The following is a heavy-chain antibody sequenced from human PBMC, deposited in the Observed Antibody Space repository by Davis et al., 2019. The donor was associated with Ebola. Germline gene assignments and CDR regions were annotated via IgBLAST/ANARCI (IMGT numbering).Heavy chain of an antibody. V-gene: IGHV4-34*01. J-gene: IGHJ4*02. CDR2: INHSGST. CDR1: GGSFSGYY. CDR3: AREFEDSSGYPYYFDY. D-gene: IGHD3-22*01. Sequence: MPSETLSLTCAVYGGSFSGYYWSWIRQPPGKGLEWIGEINHSGSTNYNPSLRSRVTISVDTSKNQFSLKLSSVTAADAAVYYCAREFEDSSGYPYYFDYWGQGTLVTVSS.